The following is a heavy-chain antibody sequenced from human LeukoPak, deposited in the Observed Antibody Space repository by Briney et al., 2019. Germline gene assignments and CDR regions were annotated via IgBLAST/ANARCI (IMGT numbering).Heavy chain of an antibody. J-gene: IGHJ6*02. CDR3: ARGRIAVAGALYYYYGMDV. CDR2: IYSGGST. CDR1: GFTFSSNA. Sequence: PGGSLRLSCAASGFTFSSNAMSWVRQAPGKGLEWVSVIYSGGSTYYADSVKGRFTISRDNSKNTLYLQMNSLRAEDTAVYYCARGRIAVAGALYYYYGMDVWGQGTTVTVSS. V-gene: IGHV3-53*01. D-gene: IGHD6-19*01.